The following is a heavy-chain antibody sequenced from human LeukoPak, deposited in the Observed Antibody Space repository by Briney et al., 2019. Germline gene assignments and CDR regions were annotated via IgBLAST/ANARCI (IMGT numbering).Heavy chain of an antibody. V-gene: IGHV4-34*01. CDR2: INHSGST. J-gene: IGHJ4*02. Sequence: SETLSLTCAVYGGSFSGYFWNRIRQPPGKGLEWIGEINHSGSTNYNPSLKSRVTISVDTSKNQFSLKLSSVTAADTAVYYCARYYSNYLFDYWGQGTLVTASS. CDR3: ARYYSNYLFDY. CDR1: GGSFSGYF. D-gene: IGHD4-11*01.